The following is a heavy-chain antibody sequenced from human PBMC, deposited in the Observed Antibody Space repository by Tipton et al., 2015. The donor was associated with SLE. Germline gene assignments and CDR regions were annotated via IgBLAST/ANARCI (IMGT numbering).Heavy chain of an antibody. D-gene: IGHD7-27*01. CDR2: ITHRGNT. V-gene: IGHV4-34*01. CDR1: GGSFSGYY. CDR3: ARALLTGAI. Sequence: GLVKPSQTLSLTCAVYGGSFSGYYWSWIRQLPGKGLEWIGEITHRGNTNYSPSLKSRVTLSVDTSKNHFSLQLNSVTAADTAVYFCARALLTGAIWGQGTEVIVSS. J-gene: IGHJ3*02.